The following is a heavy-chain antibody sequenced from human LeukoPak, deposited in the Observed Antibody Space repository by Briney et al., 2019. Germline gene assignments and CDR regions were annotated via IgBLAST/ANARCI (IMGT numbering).Heavy chain of an antibody. Sequence: GRSLRLSCAAPGFTFSSYAMHWVRQAPGKGLEGVAIISYDGSNKYYADSVKGRFTISRDNSKNTLYLQMNSLRAEDTAIYYCARESNRYYDRDPSYFDYWGQGTLVTVSS. V-gene: IGHV3-30*04. CDR1: GFTFSSYA. CDR3: ARESNRYYDRDPSYFDY. J-gene: IGHJ4*02. D-gene: IGHD3-22*01. CDR2: ISYDGSNK.